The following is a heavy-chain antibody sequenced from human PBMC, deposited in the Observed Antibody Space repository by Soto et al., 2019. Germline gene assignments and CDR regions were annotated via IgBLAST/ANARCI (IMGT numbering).Heavy chain of an antibody. CDR1: GGTFSSYA. J-gene: IGHJ3*02. D-gene: IGHD1-26*01. V-gene: IGHV1-69*01. CDR3: AEGGSSPGGGAFDI. Sequence: QVQLVQSGAEVKKPGSSVKVSCKASGGTFSSYAISWVRQAPGQGLEWMGGIIPIFGTANYAQKFQGRFTITADESTSSADMEPSSLRSEATAVYYWAEGGSSPGGGAFDILCQGTMVTVSS. CDR2: IIPIFGTA.